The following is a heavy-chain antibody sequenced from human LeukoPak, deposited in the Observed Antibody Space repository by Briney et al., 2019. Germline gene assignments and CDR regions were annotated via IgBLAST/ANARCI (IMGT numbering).Heavy chain of an antibody. CDR1: GYTFTSYD. CDR2: MNPNSGNT. V-gene: IGHV1-8*03. CDR3: ARLARYSSSPISPLYYHYYMDV. Sequence: ASVKVSCKASGYTFTSYDINWVRQATGQGLEWMGWMNPNSGNTGYAQKFQGRVTITRNTSISTAYMELSSLRSEDTAMYYCARLARYSSSPISPLYYHYYMDVWGKGTTVTVSS. J-gene: IGHJ6*03. D-gene: IGHD6-19*01.